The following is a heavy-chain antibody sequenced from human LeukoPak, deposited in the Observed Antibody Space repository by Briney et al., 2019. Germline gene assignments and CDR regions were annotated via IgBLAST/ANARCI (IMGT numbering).Heavy chain of an antibody. CDR3: AKDTYYYDSSGYSYYFDY. Sequence: GGSLRLSCAASGFTFSRNLMTWVRQAPGKGLEWVAVISYDGSNKYYADSVKGRFTISRDNSKNTLYLQMNSLRAEDTAVYYCAKDTYYYDSSGYSYYFDYWGQGTLATVSS. J-gene: IGHJ4*02. CDR2: ISYDGSNK. D-gene: IGHD3-22*01. CDR1: GFTFSRNL. V-gene: IGHV3-30*18.